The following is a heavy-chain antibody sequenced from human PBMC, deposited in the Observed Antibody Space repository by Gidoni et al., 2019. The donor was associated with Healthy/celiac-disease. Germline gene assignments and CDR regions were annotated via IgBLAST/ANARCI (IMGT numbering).Heavy chain of an antibody. D-gene: IGHD3-16*02. V-gene: IGHV3-48*03. CDR2: ISSSGSTI. CDR1: GFTFSSYE. CDR3: ASGRPIYDYVWGSYRPYGMDV. Sequence: EVQLVESGGGLVQPGGSLRLSCAASGFTFSSYEMNWVRQAPGKGLECVSYISSSGSTIYYADSVKGRFTISRDNAKNSLYLQMNSLRAEDTAVYYCASGRPIYDYVWGSYRPYGMDVWGQGTTVTVSS. J-gene: IGHJ6*02.